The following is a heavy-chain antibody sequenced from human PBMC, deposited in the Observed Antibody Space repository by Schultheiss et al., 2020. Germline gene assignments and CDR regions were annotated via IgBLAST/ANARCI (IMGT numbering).Heavy chain of an antibody. CDR3: ARCHGWYYFDY. Sequence: SQTLSLTCTVSGGSISSGDYYWSWIRQPPGKGLEWIGYIYYSGSTNYNPSLKSRVTISVDTSKNQFSLKLSSVTAADTAVYYCARCHGWYYFDYWGQGTLVTVSS. D-gene: IGHD6-19*01. CDR2: IYYSGST. J-gene: IGHJ4*02. CDR1: GGSISSGDYY. V-gene: IGHV4-61*08.